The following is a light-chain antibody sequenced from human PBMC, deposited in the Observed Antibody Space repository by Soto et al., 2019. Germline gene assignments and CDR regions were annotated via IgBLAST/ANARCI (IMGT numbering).Light chain of an antibody. Sequence: ALTQPRSVSGSPVQSVTISCTGTSSDVGGYNYVSWYLQHPGKAPKVMIYYVSKRPSGVPDRFSGSKSGNTASLTISGLQSEDEADYYCCSFAGNYIYVFGTENKVTVL. CDR1: SSDVGGYNY. CDR3: CSFAGNYIYV. V-gene: IGLV2-11*01. J-gene: IGLJ1*01. CDR2: YVS.